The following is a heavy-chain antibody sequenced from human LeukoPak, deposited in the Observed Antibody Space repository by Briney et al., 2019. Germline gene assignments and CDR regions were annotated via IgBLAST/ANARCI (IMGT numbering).Heavy chain of an antibody. CDR3: AREGVYYDILAAYYRPYYFVF. CDR2: INHGGST. V-gene: IGHV4-34*01. D-gene: IGHD3-9*01. J-gene: IGHJ4*02. CDR1: GGSFSGYY. Sequence: SETLSLTCAVYGGSFSGYYWSWIRQPPGKGLEWIGEINHGGSTNYNPSLKSRLTISVDTSKNQFSLKLSSVTAADTAVYYCAREGVYYDILAAYYRPYYFVFWGQGTLVTVYS.